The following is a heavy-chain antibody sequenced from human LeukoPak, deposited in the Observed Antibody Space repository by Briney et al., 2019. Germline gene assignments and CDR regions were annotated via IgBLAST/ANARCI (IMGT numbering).Heavy chain of an antibody. CDR3: ARGPMVRGVILLSGWFDP. CDR1: GGSISSYY. V-gene: IGHV4-4*07. Sequence: SETLSLTCTVSGGSISSYYWSWIRQPAGKGLEWIGRIYTSGSTNYNPSPKSRVTMSVDTSKNQFSLKLSSVTAADTAVYYCARGPMVRGVILLSGWFDPWGQGTLVIVSS. D-gene: IGHD3-10*01. CDR2: IYTSGST. J-gene: IGHJ5*02.